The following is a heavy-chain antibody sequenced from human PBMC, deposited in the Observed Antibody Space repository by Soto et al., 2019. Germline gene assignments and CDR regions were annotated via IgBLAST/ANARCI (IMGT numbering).Heavy chain of an antibody. CDR2: VVVASGNT. Sequence: SVKVSCKASGFTFTSSAIQWVRQARGQRLEWIGWVVVASGNTYYAQKFQEGVSLSRDMSTSTAYMELSSLRSEDTAVYYCAAEVHSGTYSKYNYYPMAVWG. CDR3: AAEVHSGTYSKYNYYPMAV. V-gene: IGHV1-58*02. CDR1: GFTFTSSA. J-gene: IGHJ6*02. D-gene: IGHD1-26*01.